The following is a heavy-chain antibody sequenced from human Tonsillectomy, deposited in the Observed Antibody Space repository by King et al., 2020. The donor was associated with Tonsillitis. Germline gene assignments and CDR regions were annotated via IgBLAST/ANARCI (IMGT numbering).Heavy chain of an antibody. Sequence: VQLVESGGGLVQPGGSLRLSCAASGFTFSSYAMSWVRQAPGKGLEWVSGISGSGTSTYYADSVKGRFTISRDNPKNTLYLQMNSLRAGDTAVYYCAKARLDYYYDSSGYLGDAFDSW. V-gene: IGHV3-23*04. CDR1: GFTFSSYA. CDR2: ISGSGTST. CDR3: AKARLDYYYDSSGYLGDAFDS. D-gene: IGHD3-22*01. J-gene: IGHJ3*02.